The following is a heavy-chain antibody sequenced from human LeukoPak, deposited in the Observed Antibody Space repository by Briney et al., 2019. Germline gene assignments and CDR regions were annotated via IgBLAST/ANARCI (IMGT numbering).Heavy chain of an antibody. CDR2: INHSGYT. Sequence: SETLSLTCGVSGVPFSNYYWSWVRQSPTQGLEWIGEINHSGYTNYNPSPKSRVTMSIDTSKNLFSLKLTSVTAADAGVYYCTRAVAGHPDWGQGTLVTVSS. V-gene: IGHV4-34*01. D-gene: IGHD6-19*01. CDR3: TRAVAGHPD. CDR1: GVPFSNYY. J-gene: IGHJ4*02.